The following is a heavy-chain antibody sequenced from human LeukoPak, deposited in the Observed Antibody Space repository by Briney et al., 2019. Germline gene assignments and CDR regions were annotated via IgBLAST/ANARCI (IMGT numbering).Heavy chain of an antibody. CDR2: INSDGSST. V-gene: IGHV3-74*01. CDR1: GFTFSSYW. CDR3: ATSHSSSWLSY. D-gene: IGHD6-13*01. J-gene: IGHJ4*02. Sequence: GGSRRLSCAASGFTFSSYWMHWVRQAPGKGLVWVSRINSDGSSTSYADSVKGRFTISRDNAKNTLYLQMNSLRAEDTAVYYCATSHSSSWLSYWGQGTLVTVSS.